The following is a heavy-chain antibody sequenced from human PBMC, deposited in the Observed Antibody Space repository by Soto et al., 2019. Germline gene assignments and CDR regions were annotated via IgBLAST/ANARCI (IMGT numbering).Heavy chain of an antibody. D-gene: IGHD6-13*01. CDR1: GGTCSGHA. V-gene: IGHV1-69*06. CDR3: ARGPNWVYGVDS. J-gene: IGHJ4*02. CDR2: LIPLFGRT. Sequence: QVQLVQSGAEVKQPGSSVKVSCEASGGTCSGHAISWVRQAPGQGPEWMGGLIPLFGRTQHAQNFQDRLTITADKSTSMAYMELTSLPFGDTAIYYWARGPNWVYGVDSWGQGTVVTVSS.